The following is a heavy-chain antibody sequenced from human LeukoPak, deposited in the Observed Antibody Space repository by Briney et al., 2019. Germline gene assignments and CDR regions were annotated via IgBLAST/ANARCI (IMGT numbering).Heavy chain of an antibody. CDR3: ARGYYDSSGYCDY. CDR2: ISSSSSYI. V-gene: IGHV3-21*01. Sequence: GGSLRLSCAASGFTFSSYSMNWVRQPPGKGREGVSSISSSSSYIYYADSVRGRFTISRDNAKNSLYLQMNSLRAEDTAVYYCARGYYDSSGYCDYWGQGTLVTVSS. J-gene: IGHJ4*02. D-gene: IGHD3-22*01. CDR1: GFTFSSYS.